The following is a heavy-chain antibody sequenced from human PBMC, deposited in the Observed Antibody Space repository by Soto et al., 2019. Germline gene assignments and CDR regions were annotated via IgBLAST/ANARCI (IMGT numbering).Heavy chain of an antibody. V-gene: IGHV1-69*13. D-gene: IGHD6-19*01. CDR1: GGTFSSYA. Sequence: SVKVSCKASGGTFSSYAISWVRQAPGQGLEWMGGIIPIFGTANYAQKFQGRVTITADESTSTAYMELSSLRSEDTAVYYCARDRSGWYQVVGGNWFDPWGQGTLVTVSS. J-gene: IGHJ5*02. CDR3: ARDRSGWYQVVGGNWFDP. CDR2: IIPIFGTA.